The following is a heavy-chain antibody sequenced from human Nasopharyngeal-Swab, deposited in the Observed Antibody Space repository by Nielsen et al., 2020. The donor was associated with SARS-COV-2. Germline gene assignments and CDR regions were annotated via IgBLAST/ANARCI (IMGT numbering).Heavy chain of an antibody. V-gene: IGHV4-61*01. J-gene: IGHJ6*02. Sequence: SETLSLTCTVSGGSVSSGSYCWSWIRQPPGKGLEWIGYIYYSGSTNYNPSVKSRVTISVDTSKNQFSLKLSSVTAADTAVYYCARVSWDGYYYYYGLDVWGQGTTVTVSS. D-gene: IGHD5-24*01. CDR1: GGSVSSGSYC. CDR2: IYYSGST. CDR3: ARVSWDGYYYYYGLDV.